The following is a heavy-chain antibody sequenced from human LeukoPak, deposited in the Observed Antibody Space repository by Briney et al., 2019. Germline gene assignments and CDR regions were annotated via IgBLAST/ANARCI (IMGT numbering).Heavy chain of an antibody. D-gene: IGHD4-23*01. CDR3: ARSEYGGNVQD. CDR2: IYYSGSN. Sequence: PSETLSLTCTVSGGSISSYYWSWIRQPPGKGLEWIGYIYYSGSNNYNPSLKSRVTISVDTSKNQFSLKLSSVTAADAALYYCARSEYGGNVQDWGQGTLVTVSS. J-gene: IGHJ4*02. V-gene: IGHV4-59*01. CDR1: GGSISSYY.